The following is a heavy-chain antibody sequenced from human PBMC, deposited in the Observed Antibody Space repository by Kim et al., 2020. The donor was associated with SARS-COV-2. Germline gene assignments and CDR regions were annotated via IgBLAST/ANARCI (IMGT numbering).Heavy chain of an antibody. D-gene: IGHD6-19*01. J-gene: IGHJ3*02. CDR1: GGSISSYY. Sequence: SETLSLTCTVSGGSISSYYWSWIRQPPGKGLEWIGYIYYSGSTNYNPSLKSRVAISVDTSKNQFSLKLSSVTAADTAVYYCARGEWLVHAFDIWGQGTMGTVSS. CDR3: ARGEWLVHAFDI. CDR2: IYYSGST. V-gene: IGHV4-59*01.